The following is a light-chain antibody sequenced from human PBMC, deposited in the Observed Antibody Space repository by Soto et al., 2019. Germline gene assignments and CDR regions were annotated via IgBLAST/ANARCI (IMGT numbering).Light chain of an antibody. CDR1: QSVSSY. CDR2: DAS. CDR3: QQPNNWPLT. J-gene: IGKJ4*01. Sequence: EIVLTQSAATLSLSPGERATLSCRASQSVSSYLAWYQQKPGQAPRLLIYDASNRATGVPARFSGSGSGTDFTLTISSLEPEDFAIYYCQQPNNWPLTFGGGTKVDIK. V-gene: IGKV3-11*01.